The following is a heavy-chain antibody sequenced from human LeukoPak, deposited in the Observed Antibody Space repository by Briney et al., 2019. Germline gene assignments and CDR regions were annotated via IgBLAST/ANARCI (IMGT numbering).Heavy chain of an antibody. CDR3: ARGWLVKQDAFDI. J-gene: IGHJ3*02. D-gene: IGHD6-19*01. CDR2: INHSGST. V-gene: IGHV4-34*01. Sequence: PSETLSLTCAVYGGSFSGYYWSWIRQPPGKGLEWIGEINHSGSTNYNPSLKSRVTISVDTSKNQFSLKLSSVTAADTAVYYRARGWLVKQDAFDIWGQGTMVTVSS. CDR1: GGSFSGYY.